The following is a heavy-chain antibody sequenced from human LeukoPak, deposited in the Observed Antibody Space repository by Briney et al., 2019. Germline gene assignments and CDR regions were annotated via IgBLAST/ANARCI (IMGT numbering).Heavy chain of an antibody. Sequence: PGGSLGLSCAASGFPFSSYAMHWVRQAPGKGLEFVSAINSNGRSTFYAISVKGRFTVSRDNSKNTLYLQMGSLRADDMAVYYCARDMTGNYYDTWGQGTLVTVSS. CDR2: INSNGRST. CDR1: GFPFSSYA. V-gene: IGHV3-64*01. CDR3: ARDMTGNYYDT. J-gene: IGHJ4*02. D-gene: IGHD3-22*01.